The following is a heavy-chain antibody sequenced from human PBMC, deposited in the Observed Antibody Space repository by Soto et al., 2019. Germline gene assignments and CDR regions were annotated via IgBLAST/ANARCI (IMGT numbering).Heavy chain of an antibody. V-gene: IGHV4-4*02. J-gene: IGHJ6*02. CDR2: IYHSGST. CDR3: ATNSYYSLGV. Sequence: QVQLQESGPGLVKPSGTLSLICAVSSGSISSAHWWNWVRQPPGKGLEWIGEIYHSGSTNYNPSLKSRVTVSVDKSMNQFSLKLTSVTAADTAVYYCATNSYYSLGVWGQGTTVTVSS. CDR1: SGSISSAHW.